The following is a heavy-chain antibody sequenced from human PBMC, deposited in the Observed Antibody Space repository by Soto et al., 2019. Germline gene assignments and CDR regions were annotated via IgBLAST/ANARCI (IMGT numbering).Heavy chain of an antibody. J-gene: IGHJ4*02. D-gene: IGHD5-12*01. CDR3: ARLDIVANY. V-gene: IGHV4-39*01. Sequence: SETLSLTCTVSGGSISSSSYYWGWIRQPPGKGLEWIGSIYYSGSTYYNPSLKSRVTISVDTSKNQFSLKLSSVTAADTAGYYCARLDIVANYWGQGTLVTVSS. CDR1: GGSISSSSYY. CDR2: IYYSGST.